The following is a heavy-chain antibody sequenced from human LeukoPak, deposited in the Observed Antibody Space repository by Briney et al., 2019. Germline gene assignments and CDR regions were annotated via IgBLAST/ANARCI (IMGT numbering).Heavy chain of an antibody. Sequence: PGGSLRLSCAASGFTFDDYAMHWVRQAPGKGLEWVSLISGDGGSTYYADSVKGRFTISRDNSKNSLYLQVNSLRTEDTALYYCAKAPNPYYYYYMDVWGKGTTVTVSS. CDR1: GFTFDDYA. J-gene: IGHJ6*03. CDR2: ISGDGGST. CDR3: AKAPNPYYYYYMDV. V-gene: IGHV3-43*02.